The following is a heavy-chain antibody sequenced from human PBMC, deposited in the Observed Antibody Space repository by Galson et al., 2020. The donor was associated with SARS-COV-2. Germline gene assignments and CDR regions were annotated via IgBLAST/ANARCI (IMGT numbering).Heavy chain of an antibody. Sequence: GGSLRLSCAASGFTFSDYYMSWIRQAPGKGLEWVSYISSSGSTIYYADSVKGRFTISRDNAKNSLYLQMNSLRAEDTAVYYCARDWPALYTAMAPWQYDAFDIWGQGTMVTVSS. V-gene: IGHV3-11*01. CDR2: ISSSGSTI. CDR3: ARDWPALYTAMAPWQYDAFDI. CDR1: GFTFSDYY. D-gene: IGHD5-18*01. J-gene: IGHJ3*02.